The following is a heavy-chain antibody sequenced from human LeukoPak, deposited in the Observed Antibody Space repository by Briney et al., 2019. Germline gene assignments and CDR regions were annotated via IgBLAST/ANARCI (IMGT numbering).Heavy chain of an antibody. CDR1: GFTFSNYW. D-gene: IGHD6-13*01. CDR3: ARDRGWAAAGQGWFDP. CDR2: INQDGSEK. Sequence: GGSLRLSCAASGFTFSNYWMSWVRQTPGKGLEWVANINQDGSEKYSVDSVKGRFTISRDNSKNTLYLQMNSLRAEDTAVYYCARDRGWAAAGQGWFDPWGQGTLVTVSS. V-gene: IGHV3-7*03. J-gene: IGHJ5*02.